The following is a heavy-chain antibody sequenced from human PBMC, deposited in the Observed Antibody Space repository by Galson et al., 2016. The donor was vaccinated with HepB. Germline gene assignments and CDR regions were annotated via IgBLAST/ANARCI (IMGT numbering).Heavy chain of an antibody. D-gene: IGHD2-15*01. CDR2: IGTAGDT. J-gene: IGHJ6*04. CDR3: ARGKFDCSGGTCHYYGLDV. CDR1: GLTFSRCD. Sequence: SLRLSCAASGLTFSRCDMHWVRQATGKGLEWVSAIGTAGDTYYPGSVRGRFTISRGNAKNSLYLQMNRLTAGDTAVYYCARGKFDCSGGTCHYYGLDVWGKGITVTVSS. V-gene: IGHV3-13*01.